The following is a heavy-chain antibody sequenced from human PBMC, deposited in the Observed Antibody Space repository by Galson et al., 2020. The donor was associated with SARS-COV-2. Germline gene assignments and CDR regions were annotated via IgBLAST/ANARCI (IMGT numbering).Heavy chain of an antibody. J-gene: IGHJ3*01. CDR3: VRLHYYDTSGSHIFDV. D-gene: IGHD3-22*01. CDR2: IQSDDEYGDGDT. Sequence: QAGGSLRLSCAASGFTVNSNYMNWVRQAPGKGLDWVSLIQSDDEYGDGDTSYADSVKGRFTISRDNSKNTVYLQMDSLRAEDTAVYYCVRLHYYDTSGSHIFDVWGQGTMVTVSS. CDR1: GFTVNSNY. V-gene: IGHV3-66*04.